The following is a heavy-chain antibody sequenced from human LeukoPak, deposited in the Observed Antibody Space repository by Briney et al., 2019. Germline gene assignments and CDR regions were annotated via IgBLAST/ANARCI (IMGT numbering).Heavy chain of an antibody. CDR2: ISGTGGST. Sequence: GGSLRLSCAVSGFTFSSYGMSWVRQAPGKGLEWVSAISGTGGSTYYADSVKGRFTISRDNSKNTLYLQMHSLRAEDTAVYYCAKGLKWLQFYYFDYWGQGTLVTVSS. CDR1: GFTFSSYG. J-gene: IGHJ4*02. D-gene: IGHD5-24*01. V-gene: IGHV3-23*01. CDR3: AKGLKWLQFYYFDY.